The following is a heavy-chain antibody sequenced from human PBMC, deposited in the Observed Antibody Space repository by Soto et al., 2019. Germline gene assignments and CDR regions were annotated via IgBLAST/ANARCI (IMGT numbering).Heavy chain of an antibody. D-gene: IGHD6-6*01. CDR2: IYHSGST. CDR3: AREGDYSSSSSDYYGMAV. Sequence: SGTLSLTCAVSGGSISSSNWWSWVRQPPGKGLEWIGEIYHSGSTNYNPSLKSRVTISVDKSKNQFSLKLSSVTAADTAVYYCAREGDYSSSSSDYYGMAVRGQGTTVTVS. V-gene: IGHV4-4*02. CDR1: GGSISSSNW. J-gene: IGHJ6*02.